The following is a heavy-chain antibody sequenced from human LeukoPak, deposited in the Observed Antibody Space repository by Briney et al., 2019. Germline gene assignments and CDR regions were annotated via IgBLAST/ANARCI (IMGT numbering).Heavy chain of an antibody. CDR1: GSTFTSYG. CDR2: ISAYNGNT. CDR3: ARAPATGYSSSWYPY. D-gene: IGHD6-13*01. V-gene: IGHV1-18*01. J-gene: IGHJ4*02. Sequence: ASVKVSFKASGSTFTSYGISWVRQAPGQGLEWMGWISAYNGNTNYAQKLQGRVTMTTDTSTSTAYMELRSLRSDDTAVYYCARAPATGYSSSWYPYWGQGTLVTVSS.